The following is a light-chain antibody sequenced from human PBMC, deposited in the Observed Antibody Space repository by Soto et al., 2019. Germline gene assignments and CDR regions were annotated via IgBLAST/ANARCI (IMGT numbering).Light chain of an antibody. Sequence: EIHMTQSPSSVSASVGDRVTITCRASPGISNWLAWSQQKPGKAPKLLIYTASRLQSGVPARFSGSGSGPDFTLTISSLQPEDFATYYCQPSNSFPLTFGQGTKVDIK. CDR2: TAS. CDR3: QPSNSFPLT. CDR1: PGISNW. J-gene: IGKJ1*01. V-gene: IGKV1-12*01.